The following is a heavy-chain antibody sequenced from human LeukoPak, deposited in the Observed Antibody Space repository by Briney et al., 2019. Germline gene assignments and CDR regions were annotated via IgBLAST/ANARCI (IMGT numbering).Heavy chain of an antibody. CDR1: GYIFANYW. V-gene: IGHV5-51*01. CDR2: IYPGDSDA. Sequence: GESLKISCKGSGYIFANYWIAWVRQMPGKGLEYMGIIYPGDSDARYSPSFQGQVTFSADKSISTAYLQWSSLKASDTAIYYCARLVLGNWGDGFDIWGQGTMVTVSS. J-gene: IGHJ3*02. CDR3: ARLVLGNWGDGFDI. D-gene: IGHD7-27*01.